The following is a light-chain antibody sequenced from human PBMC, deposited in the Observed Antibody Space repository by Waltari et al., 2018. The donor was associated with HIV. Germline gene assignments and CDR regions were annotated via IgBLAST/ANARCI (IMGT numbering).Light chain of an antibody. CDR1: QSVSSSY. J-gene: IGKJ2*01. V-gene: IGKV3-20*01. CDR3: QHQDT. Sequence: EIVLTQSPGTLSLSPGERATLSCRASQSVSSSYLAWYQQKPGQAPRLPDRFSGSGSGTDFTLTISRLEPEDFAVYYCQHQDTFGQGTKLEIK.